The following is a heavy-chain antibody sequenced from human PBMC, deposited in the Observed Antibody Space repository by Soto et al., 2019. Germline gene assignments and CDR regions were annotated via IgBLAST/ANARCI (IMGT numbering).Heavy chain of an antibody. D-gene: IGHD2-8*01. J-gene: IGHJ4*02. CDR1: GGSISSYY. CDR2: IYYSGST. Sequence: SETLSLTCTVSGGSISSYYWSWIRQPPGKGLEWIGYIYYSGSTNYNPSLKSRVTISVDTSKNQFSLKLSSVTAADTAVYYCARHGGSVSYDFDYWGQGTLVTAPQ. CDR3: ARHGGSVSYDFDY. V-gene: IGHV4-59*08.